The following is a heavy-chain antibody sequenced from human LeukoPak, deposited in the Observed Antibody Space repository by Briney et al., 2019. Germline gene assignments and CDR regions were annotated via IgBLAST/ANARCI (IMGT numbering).Heavy chain of an antibody. Sequence: ASVKVSCKASGYTFTSYDINWVRQATGQGPEWMGWMNPNSGNTGYAQKFQGRVTMTRNTSISTAYMELSSLRSEDTAVYYCARVVEGLDYDILTGYPSWFDPWGQGTLVTVSS. J-gene: IGHJ5*02. CDR1: GYTFTSYD. D-gene: IGHD3-9*01. V-gene: IGHV1-8*01. CDR2: MNPNSGNT. CDR3: ARVVEGLDYDILTGYPSWFDP.